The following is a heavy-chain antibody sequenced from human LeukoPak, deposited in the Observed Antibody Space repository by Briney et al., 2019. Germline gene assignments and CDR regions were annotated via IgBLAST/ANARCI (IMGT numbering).Heavy chain of an antibody. J-gene: IGHJ4*02. CDR3: ARESPGPPYYFDY. Sequence: SQTLSLTCNVSGGSISSGSDYWSWIRQPAGKGLEWIGRIYTSGSTNYNPSLKSRVTISVDTSKNQFSLKLTSVTAADTAVYYCARESPGPPYYFDYWGQGTLVTVSS. CDR1: GGSISSGSDY. CDR2: IYTSGST. V-gene: IGHV4-61*02.